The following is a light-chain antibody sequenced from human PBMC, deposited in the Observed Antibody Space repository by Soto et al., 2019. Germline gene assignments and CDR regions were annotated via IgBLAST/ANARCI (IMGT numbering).Light chain of an antibody. CDR3: QQSYSTPYT. CDR1: ESIISY. CDR2: AAT. V-gene: IGKV1-39*01. J-gene: IGKJ2*01. Sequence: IHMTHSPSSLSASVLYRVTITCLASESIISYLNWYQQKPGKAPNFLIYAATSLQSGVPSRFSGSGSGTDFTLTISSLQPEDYATYYCQQSYSTPYTFGQGTKVDIK.